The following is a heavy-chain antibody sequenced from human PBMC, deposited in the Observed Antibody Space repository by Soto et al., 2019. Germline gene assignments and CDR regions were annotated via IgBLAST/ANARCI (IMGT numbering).Heavy chain of an antibody. V-gene: IGHV3-73*01. D-gene: IGHD3-22*01. J-gene: IGHJ4*02. CDR1: GFTFSGSA. Sequence: EVQLVESGGGLVQPGGSLKLSCAASGFTFSGSAMHWVRQASGKGLEWVGRIRSKGDNYATSYAASVKGRCTISRDDSKNTAYLQIDSLKTDDKDVYYCTERGKYDKRVFDYLSQGSLVTVSS. CDR2: IRSKGDNYAT. CDR3: TERGKYDKRVFDY.